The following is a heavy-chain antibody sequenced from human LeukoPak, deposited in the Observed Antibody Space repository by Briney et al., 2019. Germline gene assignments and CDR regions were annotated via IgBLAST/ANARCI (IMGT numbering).Heavy chain of an antibody. D-gene: IGHD3-22*01. CDR3: AKSADGGLASSGYYYDWFDP. Sequence: GGSLRLSCAASGFTFDDYAMHWVRQAPGKGLEWVSGISWNSGSIGYADSVKGRFTISRDDAKNSLYLQMNSLRAEDTALYYCAKSADGGLASSGYYYDWFDPWGQGTLVTVSS. CDR2: ISWNSGSI. CDR1: GFTFDDYA. V-gene: IGHV3-9*01. J-gene: IGHJ5*02.